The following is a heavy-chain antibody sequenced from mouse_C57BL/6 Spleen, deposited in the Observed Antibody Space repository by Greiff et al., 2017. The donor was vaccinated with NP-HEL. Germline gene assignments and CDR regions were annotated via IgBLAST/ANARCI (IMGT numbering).Heavy chain of an antibody. Sequence: QVQLQQSGPGLVQPSQSLSITCTVSGFSLTSYGVHWVRQSPGKGLEWLGVIWRGGGTAYNAAFMSRLSITKDNSKSQVFFKMNSLQADDSAIYYCAKLDHYYCSSPRYFDVWGTGTTVTVSS. CDR3: AKLDHYYCSSPRYFDV. CDR1: GFSLTSYG. CDR2: IWRGGGT. J-gene: IGHJ1*03. D-gene: IGHD1-1*01. V-gene: IGHV2-5*01.